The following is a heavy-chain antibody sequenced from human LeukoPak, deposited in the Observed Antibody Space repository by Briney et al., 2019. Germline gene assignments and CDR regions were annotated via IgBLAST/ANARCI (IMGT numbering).Heavy chain of an antibody. D-gene: IGHD3-16*02. Sequence: PSETLSLTCTVSGGSISSYYWSWIRQPPGKGLEWIGYIYNSGSTNYNPSLKSRVTISVDTSKNQFSLKLSSVTAADTAVYYCARFIDEIDNWFDPWGQGTLVTVSS. V-gene: IGHV4-59*01. CDR2: IYNSGST. CDR3: ARFIDEIDNWFDP. J-gene: IGHJ5*02. CDR1: GGSISSYY.